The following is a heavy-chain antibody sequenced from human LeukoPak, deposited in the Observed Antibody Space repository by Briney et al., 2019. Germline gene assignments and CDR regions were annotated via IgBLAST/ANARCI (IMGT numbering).Heavy chain of an antibody. CDR1: GGTFSGYA. CDR2: LIPLFGTT. V-gene: IGHV1-69*05. J-gene: IGHJ6*03. D-gene: IGHD4-17*01. Sequence: GASVKVSCKASGGTFSGYAISWVRQAPGQGIEWMGGLIPLFGTTNCTRRFQGRITISTDESTTTAYMELSGLTFEDMAVYYCAGGDPFNYYMDVWGRRTPVSV. CDR3: AGGDPFNYYMDV.